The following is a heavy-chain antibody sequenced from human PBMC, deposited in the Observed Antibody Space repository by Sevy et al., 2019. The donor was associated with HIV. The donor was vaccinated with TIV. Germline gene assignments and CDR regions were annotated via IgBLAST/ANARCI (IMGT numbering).Heavy chain of an antibody. D-gene: IGHD3-22*01. Sequence: GGSLRLSCAASGFTFSRYWMTWVRQAPGKGLEWVANIKQDESEKYYVDSVKGRFTISRDNAKNSLYLQMNSLRADDTAVYYCERAEQVTMLVVFGGLYFDSWGHGTLVTVSS. CDR2: IKQDESEK. CDR3: ERAEQVTMLVVFGGLYFDS. V-gene: IGHV3-7*01. CDR1: GFTFSRYW. J-gene: IGHJ4*01.